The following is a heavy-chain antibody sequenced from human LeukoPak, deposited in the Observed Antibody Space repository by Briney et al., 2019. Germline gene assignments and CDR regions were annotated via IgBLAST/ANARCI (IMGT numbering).Heavy chain of an antibody. CDR2: INPNSGGT. CDR3: ARSGDLRYFDWLLWLGYYGMDV. J-gene: IGHJ6*02. D-gene: IGHD3-9*01. CDR1: GYTFTGYY. V-gene: IGHV1-2*02. Sequence: ASVKVSCKASGYTFTGYYMHWVRQAPGQGLEWMGWINPNSGGTNYAQKFQGRVTMTRDTSISTAYMELSRLRSDDTAVYYCARSGDLRYFDWLLWLGYYGMDVWGQGTTVTVSS.